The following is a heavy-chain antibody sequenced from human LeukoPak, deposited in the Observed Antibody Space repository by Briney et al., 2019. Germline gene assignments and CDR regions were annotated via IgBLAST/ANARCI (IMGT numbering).Heavy chain of an antibody. V-gene: IGHV4-4*02. J-gene: IGHJ4*02. Sequence: SGTLSLTCAVSGGSISSSNWWSWVRQPPGKGLEWIGEIYHSGSTNYNPSLKSRVTISVDKSKNQFSLKLSSVTAADTAMYYCARDCSSSTCYFDHWGQGTQVTVSS. CDR2: IYHSGST. CDR1: GGSISSSNW. D-gene: IGHD2-2*01. CDR3: ARDCSSSTCYFDH.